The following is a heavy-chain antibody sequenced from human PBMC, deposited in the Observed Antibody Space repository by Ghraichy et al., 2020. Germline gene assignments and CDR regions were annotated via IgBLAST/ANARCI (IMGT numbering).Heavy chain of an antibody. Sequence: GALRLSCAASGFIFRNYAMNWIRQAPGKGLEWVSGISESGANTYYADSVKGRFTISRDNSKNTLYLQMNSLRAEDTAVYYCAKAGEHSTGWWVDYFDYWGQGTLVTVSS. V-gene: IGHV3-23*01. CDR2: ISESGANT. CDR1: GFIFRNYA. D-gene: IGHD6-19*01. J-gene: IGHJ4*02. CDR3: AKAGEHSTGWWVDYFDY.